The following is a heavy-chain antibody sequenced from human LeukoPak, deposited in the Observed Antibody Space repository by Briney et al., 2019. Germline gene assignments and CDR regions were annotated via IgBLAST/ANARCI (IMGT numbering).Heavy chain of an antibody. J-gene: IGHJ3*02. CDR3: ARVRDGYNGAFDI. CDR1: GYTFTSYY. V-gene: IGHV1-46*01. CDR2: NSPSGSGT. D-gene: IGHD5-24*01. Sequence: ASVKVSCKASGYTFTSYYLHWVRQAPGQGLEWMGINSPSGSGTTYAQKFQGRVTMTRDTSTSTVYMELSSLRSEDTAVYYCARVRDGYNGAFDIWGQGTVVTVSS.